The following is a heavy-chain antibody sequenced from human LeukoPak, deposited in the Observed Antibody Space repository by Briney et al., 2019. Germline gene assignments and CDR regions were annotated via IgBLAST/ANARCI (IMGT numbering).Heavy chain of an antibody. D-gene: IGHD6-19*01. J-gene: IGHJ5*02. CDR2: IYRSGST. CDR1: GDSINSHH. CDR3: AGNRGWYMYDQ. Sequence: SETLSLTCTVSGDSINSHHWSWIRQPPGKGLEWIGYIYRSGSTNYNPSLKGRVTISLDTSMNQFSLKLSSVTAADTAVYYCAGNRGWYMYDQWGQGILVTVSS. V-gene: IGHV4-59*11.